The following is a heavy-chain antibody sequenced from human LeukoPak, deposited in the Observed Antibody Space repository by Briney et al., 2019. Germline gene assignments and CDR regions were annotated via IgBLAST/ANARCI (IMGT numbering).Heavy chain of an antibody. J-gene: IGHJ6*03. CDR2: IIPIFGTA. V-gene: IGHV1-69*01. Sequence: SVKVSCKASGGTFSSYAISWVRQAPGQGLEWMGGIIPIFGTANYAQRFQGRVTITADESTSTAYMELSSLRSEDTAVYYCASAPIRSSWYGYYYYYMDVWGKGTTVTVSS. D-gene: IGHD6-13*01. CDR1: GGTFSSYA. CDR3: ASAPIRSSWYGYYYYYMDV.